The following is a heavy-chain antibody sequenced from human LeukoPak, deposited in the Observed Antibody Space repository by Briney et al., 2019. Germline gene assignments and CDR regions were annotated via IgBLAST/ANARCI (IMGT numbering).Heavy chain of an antibody. CDR2: IYYSGST. CDR3: AREGGPYRPLDY. J-gene: IGHJ4*02. CDR1: GGPISSYY. Sequence: PSETLSLTCTVSGGPISSYYWSWIRQPPGKGLEWIGYIYYSGSTNYNPSLKSRVAISVDTSENHISLQLTSVTAADTAVYYCAREGGPYRPLDYSGQGTLVTVSS. V-gene: IGHV4-59*12.